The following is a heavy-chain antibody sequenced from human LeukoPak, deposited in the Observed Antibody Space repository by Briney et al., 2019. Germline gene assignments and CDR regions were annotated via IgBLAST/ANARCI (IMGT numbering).Heavy chain of an antibody. V-gene: IGHV1-2*04. CDR1: GYTFTGYY. D-gene: IGHD2/OR15-2a*01. J-gene: IGHJ3*02. Sequence: GASVKVSCKASGYTFTGYYMHWVRQAPGQGLEWMGWINPNSGGTNYAQKFQGWVTMTRDTSISTAYMELSRLKSDDTAVYYCARNIAETGWWAFDIWGQGTMVTVSS. CDR3: ARNIAETGWWAFDI. CDR2: INPNSGGT.